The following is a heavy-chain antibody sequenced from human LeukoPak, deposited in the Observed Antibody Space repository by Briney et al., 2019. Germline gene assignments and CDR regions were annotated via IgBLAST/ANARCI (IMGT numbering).Heavy chain of an antibody. CDR2: IYHSGST. CDR3: ARRGSSGWPGVCYFDY. D-gene: IGHD6-19*01. V-gene: IGHV4-38-2*01. Sequence: SETLSLTCAVSGYSISSGYYWGWIRQPPGKGLEWIGSIYHSGSTYYNPSLKSRVTISVDTSKNQFSLKLSSVTAADTAVYYCARRGSSGWPGVCYFDYWGQGTLVTVSS. J-gene: IGHJ4*02. CDR1: GYSISSGYY.